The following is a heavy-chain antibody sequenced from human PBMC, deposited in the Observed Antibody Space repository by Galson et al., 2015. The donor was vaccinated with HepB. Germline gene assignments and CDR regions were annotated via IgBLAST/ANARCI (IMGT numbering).Heavy chain of an antibody. CDR2: ISYDGSNK. Sequence: SLRLSCAASGFTFSSYAMHWVRQAPGKGLEWVAVISYDGSNKYYADSVKGRFTISRDNSKNTLYLQMNSLRAEDTAVYYCARVWWELLDVRYFVDYWGQGTLVTVSS. CDR3: ARVWWELLDVRYFVDY. D-gene: IGHD1-26*01. J-gene: IGHJ4*02. CDR1: GFTFSSYA. V-gene: IGHV3-30*04.